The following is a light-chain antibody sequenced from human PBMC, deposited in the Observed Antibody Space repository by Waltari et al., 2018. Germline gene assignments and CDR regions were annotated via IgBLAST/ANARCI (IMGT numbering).Light chain of an antibody. CDR2: KVS. CDR1: QSPVHSDGNTY. Sequence: DVVLTQSPLSLPVTLGQPASISCWSSQSPVHSDGNTYLSWFHQRPGQSPRRLIYKVSNRDSGVPDRFSGSGSGTDFTLKISRVEAEDVGVFYCMQGSHWPLTFGGGTKVEIK. J-gene: IGKJ4*01. CDR3: MQGSHWPLT. V-gene: IGKV2-30*02.